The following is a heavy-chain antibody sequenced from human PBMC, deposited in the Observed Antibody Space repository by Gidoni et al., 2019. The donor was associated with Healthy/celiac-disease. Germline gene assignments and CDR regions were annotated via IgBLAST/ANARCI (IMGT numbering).Heavy chain of an antibody. CDR3: AKDPPYYDILTGYYTDY. D-gene: IGHD3-9*01. V-gene: IGHV3-23*01. J-gene: IGHJ4*02. Sequence: EVQLLASGGGLVQPGGSLRLSCAASGFTFSSSAMSLVRQAPGKGLEGVSAISGSGGRTYYADSVKGRFTISRDNSKNTLYLQMNSLRAEDTAVYYCAKDPPYYDILTGYYTDYWGQGTLVTVSS. CDR2: ISGSGGRT. CDR1: GFTFSSSA.